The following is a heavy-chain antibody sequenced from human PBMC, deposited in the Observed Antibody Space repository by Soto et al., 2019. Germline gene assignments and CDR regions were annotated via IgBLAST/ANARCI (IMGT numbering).Heavy chain of an antibody. D-gene: IGHD3-10*01. Sequence: QVQLQESGPGLVKPSQTLSLTCTVSGGSISSGGYYWSWIRQHPGKGLEWIGYIYYSGSTYYNPSLKGRVNISVDTSKNQFSLKLSSVTAAATAVYYCARAPPFGFGELIQFDPWGQGTLVTVSS. CDR2: IYYSGST. V-gene: IGHV4-31*03. CDR1: GGSISSGGYY. CDR3: ARAPPFGFGELIQFDP. J-gene: IGHJ5*02.